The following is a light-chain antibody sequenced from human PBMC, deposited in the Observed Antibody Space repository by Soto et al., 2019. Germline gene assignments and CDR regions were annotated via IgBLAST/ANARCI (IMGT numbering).Light chain of an antibody. V-gene: IGKV3-20*01. J-gene: IGKJ1*01. Sequence: DIVMTQSKASLAVSPGERATLSCRASQSVSNNYLAWYQQKPGQAPRLLIYGASNRATGIPDRFSGSGSGTDFTLTISRLEPEDFAVYYCQQYGSSGTFAQGAKVDIK. CDR3: QQYGSSGT. CDR1: QSVSNNY. CDR2: GAS.